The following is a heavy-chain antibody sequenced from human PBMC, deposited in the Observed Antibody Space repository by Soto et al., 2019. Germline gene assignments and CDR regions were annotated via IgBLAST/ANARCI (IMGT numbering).Heavy chain of an antibody. CDR3: ATEGGSSWYHHLDY. J-gene: IGHJ4*02. D-gene: IGHD6-13*01. V-gene: IGHV1-18*04. CDR1: GYTFTSYG. Sequence: ASVKVSCKASGYTFTSYGISWVRQAPGQGLEWMGWISAYNGNTNYAQKFQGRVTMTEDTSTDTAYMELSSLRSEDTAVYYCATEGGSSWYHHLDYWGQGTLVTVSS. CDR2: ISAYNGNT.